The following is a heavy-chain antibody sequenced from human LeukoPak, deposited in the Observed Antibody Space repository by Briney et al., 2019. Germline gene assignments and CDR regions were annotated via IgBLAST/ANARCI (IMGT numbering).Heavy chain of an antibody. Sequence: PGGSLRLSCVASGFTFRSYAMSWVRQAPRKGLEWVSATSGSGASTYYADAVKGRFTISRDNSRNTLYLQMNNLRAEDTAVYYCATPRGTVTTGAVYWGQGTLVTVSS. CDR2: TSGSGAST. V-gene: IGHV3-23*01. CDR3: ATPRGTVTTGAVY. D-gene: IGHD4-17*01. CDR1: GFTFRSYA. J-gene: IGHJ4*02.